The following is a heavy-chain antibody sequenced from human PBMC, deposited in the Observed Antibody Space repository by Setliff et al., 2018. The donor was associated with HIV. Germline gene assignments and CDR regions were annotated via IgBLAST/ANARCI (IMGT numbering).Heavy chain of an antibody. J-gene: IGHJ4*02. V-gene: IGHV4-61*02. D-gene: IGHD1-1*01. CDR1: GVSITSGNYY. CDR2: IYSSGNT. CDR3: ARGGDGYNPGGVTFDH. Sequence: SETLSLTCTVSGVSITSGNYYWGWIPQPAGKRLEWIGRIYSSGNTNYNPSLKSRVTISAETSKNQFSLRLKSVTAAETAVYYCARGGDGYNPGGVTFDHWGQGTLVTVSS.